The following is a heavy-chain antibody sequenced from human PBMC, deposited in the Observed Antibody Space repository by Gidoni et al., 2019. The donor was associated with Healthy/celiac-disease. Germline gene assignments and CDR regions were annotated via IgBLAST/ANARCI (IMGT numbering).Heavy chain of an antibody. CDR3: AREWGYSSSLPHPFDY. D-gene: IGHD6-13*01. CDR1: GFTFSSDS. J-gene: IGHJ4*02. V-gene: IGHV3-48*02. Sequence: EVQLVESGGGLVQPGGSLRLSCAASGFTFSSDSMNWVRQAPGKGLEWVSYISSSSSTIYYADSVKGRFTISRDNAKNSLYLQMNSLRDEDTAVYYCAREWGYSSSLPHPFDYWGQGTLVTVSS. CDR2: ISSSSSTI.